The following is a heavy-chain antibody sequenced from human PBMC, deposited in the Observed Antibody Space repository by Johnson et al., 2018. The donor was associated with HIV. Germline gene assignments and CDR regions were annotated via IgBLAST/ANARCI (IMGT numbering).Heavy chain of an antibody. CDR2: INSGGST. V-gene: IGHV3-NL1*01. J-gene: IGHJ3*02. Sequence: QMQLVESGGGVVQPGRSLRLSCAASGFTFTNYGMHWVRQVPGKGLEWVSVINSGGSTYYADSVKGRFTISRDNSKNTLYLQMNSLRAEDTAVYYCTRDHYNFWSGDAFDIWGQGTMVTVSS. D-gene: IGHD3-3*01. CDR1: GFTFTNYG. CDR3: TRDHYNFWSGDAFDI.